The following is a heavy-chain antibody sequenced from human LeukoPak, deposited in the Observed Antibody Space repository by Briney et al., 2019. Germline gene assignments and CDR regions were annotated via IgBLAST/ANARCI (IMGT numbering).Heavy chain of an antibody. Sequence: GGSLRLSCAASGXIFSIYSMNWVRQAPGKGLVWVSYFSSSSSTTYYAVSVKGRFTISRDNAKNSLYLQMNSLRDEDTAVYFCARGEDGYNSNWFDPWGQGTLVTVSS. V-gene: IGHV3-48*02. CDR3: ARGEDGYNSNWFDP. J-gene: IGHJ5*02. D-gene: IGHD5-24*01. CDR1: GXIFSIYS. CDR2: FSSSSSTT.